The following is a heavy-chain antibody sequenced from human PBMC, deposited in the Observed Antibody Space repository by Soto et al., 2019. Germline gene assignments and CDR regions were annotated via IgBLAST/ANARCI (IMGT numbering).Heavy chain of an antibody. CDR2: IYWDNDK. Sequence: SGPTLVNPTQTLTLTCTFSGFSLITSGVGVGWIRQPPGKALEWLAFIYWDNDKRYSPSLRSRLTIAKDTSKNQVVLTMTEVHPVDTATYFCAHRRSGVSQWNYGDFDFWGQGNQVTVSS. D-gene: IGHD1-7*01. J-gene: IGHJ4*02. V-gene: IGHV2-5*02. CDR3: AHRRSGVSQWNYGDFDF. CDR1: GFSLITSGVG.